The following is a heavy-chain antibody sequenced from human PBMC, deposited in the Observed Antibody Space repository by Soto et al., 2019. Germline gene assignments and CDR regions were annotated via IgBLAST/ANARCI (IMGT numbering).Heavy chain of an antibody. CDR3: AREDIVVVSGMYV. V-gene: IGHV3-21*01. J-gene: IGHJ6*02. CDR2: ISSSSSYI. D-gene: IGHD2-2*01. CDR1: GFTFSSYS. Sequence: PGGSLRLSCAASGFTFSSYSMNWVRQAPGKGLEWVSSISSSSSYIYYADSVKGRFTISRDNAKSSLYLQMNSLRAEDTAVYYCAREDIVVVSGMYVWGQGTTVTVSS.